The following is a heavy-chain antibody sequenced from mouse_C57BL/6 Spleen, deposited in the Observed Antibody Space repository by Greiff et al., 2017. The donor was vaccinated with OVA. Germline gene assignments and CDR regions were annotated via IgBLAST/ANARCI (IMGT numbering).Heavy chain of an antibody. D-gene: IGHD2-4*01. CDR3: ARDPRYDYGGYFDV. CDR1: GFTFSSYA. J-gene: IGHJ1*03. V-gene: IGHV5-4*01. CDR2: ISDGGSYT. Sequence: EVKVVESGGGLVKPGGSLKLSCAASGFTFSSYAMSWVRQTPEKRLEWVATISDGGSYTYYPDNVKGRFTISRDNAKNNLYLQMSHLKSEDTAMYYCARDPRYDYGGYFDVWGTGTTVTVSS.